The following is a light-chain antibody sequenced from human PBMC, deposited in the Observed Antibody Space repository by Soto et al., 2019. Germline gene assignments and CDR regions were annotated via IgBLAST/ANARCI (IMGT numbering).Light chain of an antibody. Sequence: QAVVTQEPSLTVSPGGTVTLTCASSTGAVTSGNYASWFQLFPGQPPRTLIYTTNNRHSWTPARFSGSLLGGRAALTLSGAQPEDEADYYCLLYYGGAHLVFGGGTKLTVL. CDR1: TGAVTSGNY. CDR2: TTN. V-gene: IGLV7-43*01. J-gene: IGLJ3*02. CDR3: LLYYGGAHLV.